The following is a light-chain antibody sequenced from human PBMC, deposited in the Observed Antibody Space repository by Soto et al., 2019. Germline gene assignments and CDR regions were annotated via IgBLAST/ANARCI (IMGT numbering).Light chain of an antibody. V-gene: IGKV3-11*01. CDR3: QQRSKWPLT. CDR2: GVS. CDR1: QSVGRY. Sequence: EVVLTQSPGTLSLSPGQRATLSCRASQSVGRYLAWYQQKPGQAPRLLIYGVSSRATGIPDRFSGSGSGTDFTLTISSLEPEDFAVYYCQQRSKWPLTFGGGTKVDIK. J-gene: IGKJ4*01.